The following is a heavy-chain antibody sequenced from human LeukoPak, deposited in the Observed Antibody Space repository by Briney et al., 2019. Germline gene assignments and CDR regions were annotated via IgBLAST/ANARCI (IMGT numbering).Heavy chain of an antibody. CDR3: AKAPIAVAGTFCDY. J-gene: IGHJ4*02. D-gene: IGHD6-19*01. V-gene: IGHV3-23*01. CDR1: GFTFSSYA. CDR2: ISGSGGST. Sequence: GGSLRLSCAASGFTFSSYAMSWVRQAPGKGLEWVSAISGSGGSTYYADSVKGRFTISRDSSKNTLYLQMNSLRAEDTAVYYCAKAPIAVAGTFCDYWGQGTLVTVSS.